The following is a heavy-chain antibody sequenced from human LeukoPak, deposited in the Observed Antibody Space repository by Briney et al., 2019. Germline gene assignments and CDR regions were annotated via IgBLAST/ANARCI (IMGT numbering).Heavy chain of an antibody. CDR2: ISGSGGST. Sequence: PGGSLRLSCAASGFTFSSYAMSWVRQAPGKGLEWVSAISGSGGSTYYADSVKGRFTISRDNSKNTLYLQMNSLRAEDTAVYYCAKDRGVSDIAVVPAAIALDYWGQGTLVTVSS. V-gene: IGHV3-23*01. CDR1: GFTFSSYA. CDR3: AKDRGVSDIAVVPAAIALDY. J-gene: IGHJ4*02. D-gene: IGHD2-2*02.